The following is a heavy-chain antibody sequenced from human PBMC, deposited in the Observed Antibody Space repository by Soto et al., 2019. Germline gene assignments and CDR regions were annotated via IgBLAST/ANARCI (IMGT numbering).Heavy chain of an antibody. V-gene: IGHV3-23*01. D-gene: IGHD6-13*01. Sequence: EVQLLESGGGLVQPGGYLRLSCAASGFTFSSYAMRWVRQAPGKGLEWVSAISGSGGSTYNADSVKGRFTISRDNSKNTLYLQMNSLRAEDTAVYYCARRGSSSYFDYWGQGTLVTVSS. CDR1: GFTFSSYA. J-gene: IGHJ4*02. CDR2: ISGSGGST. CDR3: ARRGSSSYFDY.